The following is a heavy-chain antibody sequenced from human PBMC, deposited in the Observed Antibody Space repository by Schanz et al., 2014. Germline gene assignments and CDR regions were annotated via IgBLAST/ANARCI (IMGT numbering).Heavy chain of an antibody. V-gene: IGHV3-33*08. D-gene: IGHD2-21*01. CDR3: ARDGYSVVVISPTESFDI. CDR1: GFTLSSYG. CDR2: INSDGTKR. Sequence: QVRLVESGGGVVQPGWSLRLSCAASGFTLSSYGMHWVRQAPGKGLEWVAFINSDGTKRFYADSVKSRFTISRDNSRNTLYLQMNSLRAEDTAVYYCARDGYSVVVISPTESFDIWGQGTMVTV. J-gene: IGHJ3*02.